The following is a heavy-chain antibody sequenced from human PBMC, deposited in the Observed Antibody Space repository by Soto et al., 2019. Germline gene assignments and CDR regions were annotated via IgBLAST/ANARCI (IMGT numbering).Heavy chain of an antibody. CDR3: ATIVGANDY. J-gene: IGHJ4*02. D-gene: IGHD1-26*01. V-gene: IGHV4-61*09. CDR2: IYSSGSA. Sequence: PSETLSLTCSVSGGTINSGDYFWTWIRQPAGKGLQWIGHIYSSGSANYSPSLKSRVSMSVDSSKNQISLKLSSVTAADTAVYYCATIVGANDYWGQGTLVTVSS. CDR1: GGTINSGDYF.